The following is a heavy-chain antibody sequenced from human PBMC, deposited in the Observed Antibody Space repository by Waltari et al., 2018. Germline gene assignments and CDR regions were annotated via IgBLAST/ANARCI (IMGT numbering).Heavy chain of an antibody. CDR1: EFTLSSYA. CDR2: ISYNERNR. V-gene: IGHV3-30*04. CDR3: ARDYCDRTNCHGMDV. Sequence: QVQLVESGGGVVQPGRSLRPSSAASEFTLSSYALNWVRQAPGKGLEWVAVISYNERNRYYVDSVKGRFTISRDNSNKMLYLQMNSLRVEDTAVYYCARDYCDRTNCHGMDVWGQGTTVTVSS. D-gene: IGHD3-22*01. J-gene: IGHJ6*02.